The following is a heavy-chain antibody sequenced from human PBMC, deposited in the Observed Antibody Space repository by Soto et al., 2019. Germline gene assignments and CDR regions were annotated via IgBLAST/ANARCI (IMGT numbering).Heavy chain of an antibody. V-gene: IGHV3-64*01. CDR2: ISSNGGRT. D-gene: IGHD4-17*01. Sequence: GGSLRLSCAASGFTFSSYAMHWVRQALGKGLECVSAISSNGGRTYYANSVKGRFTISRDNYKNTLYLQMGSLRAEDMAVYYCARDAATTYDDYVGLCYYWGQGTLVTVSS. CDR1: GFTFSSYA. J-gene: IGHJ4*02. CDR3: ARDAATTYDDYVGLCYY.